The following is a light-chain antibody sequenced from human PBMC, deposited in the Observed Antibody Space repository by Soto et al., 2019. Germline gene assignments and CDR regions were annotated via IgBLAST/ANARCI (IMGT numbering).Light chain of an antibody. CDR2: GAS. CDR1: QSVSNN. CDR3: QQYQNWPPIT. V-gene: IGKV3-15*01. J-gene: IGKJ5*01. Sequence: ETVMTQSPATLSVSPGERVTLSCRASQSVSNNLAWYQQKSGQAPRLLLYGASTRATGIPARFSGSGSGTEFTLTISSLQSEDFAVYYCQQYQNWPPITFGQGTRLE.